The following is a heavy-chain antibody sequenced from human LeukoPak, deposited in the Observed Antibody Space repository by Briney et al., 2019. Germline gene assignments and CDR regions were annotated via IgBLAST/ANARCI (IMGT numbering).Heavy chain of an antibody. Sequence: GASVKVSCKASGYPFYTYGISWVRQAPGQGLEWMGWINPNSGGTNYAQKFQGRVTMTRDTSISTAYMELSRLRSDDTAVYYCARGLRGSPAFDYWGQGTLVTVSS. CDR3: ARGLRGSPAFDY. CDR2: INPNSGGT. D-gene: IGHD2-2*01. J-gene: IGHJ4*02. CDR1: GYPFYTYG. V-gene: IGHV1-2*02.